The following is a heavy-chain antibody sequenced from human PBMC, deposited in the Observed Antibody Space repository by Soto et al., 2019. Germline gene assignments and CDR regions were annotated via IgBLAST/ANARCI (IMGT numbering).Heavy chain of an antibody. CDR1: GFTFDDYG. CDR2: INWNGGST. Sequence: EVQLVESGGGVVRPGGSLRLSCAASGFTFDDYGMSWVRQAPGKGLEWVSGINWNGGSTGYADSVKGRFTISRDNAKSSLYLHMNSLRAEDTALYYCARVGAARNYYYYGMDVWGQGTTVTVSS. V-gene: IGHV3-20*04. J-gene: IGHJ6*02. D-gene: IGHD6-6*01. CDR3: ARVGAARNYYYYGMDV.